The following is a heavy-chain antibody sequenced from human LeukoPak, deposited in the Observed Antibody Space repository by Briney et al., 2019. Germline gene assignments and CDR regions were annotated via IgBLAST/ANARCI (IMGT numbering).Heavy chain of an antibody. CDR3: AKDRSSTTSCSNY. CDR2: VTGSSSDT. Sequence: GGSLRLSCAASGFTFSSYGMHWVRQAPGKGLEWVSAVTGSSSDTYYADSVKGRFTISRDNSKNKLYLEMNSLRVEDTAIYYCAKDRSSTTSCSNYWGRGTLVTVSS. V-gene: IGHV3-23*01. D-gene: IGHD2-2*01. CDR1: GFTFSSYG. J-gene: IGHJ4*02.